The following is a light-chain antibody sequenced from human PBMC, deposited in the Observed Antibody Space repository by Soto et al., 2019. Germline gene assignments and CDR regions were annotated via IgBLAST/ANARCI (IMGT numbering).Light chain of an antibody. J-gene: IGKJ1*01. V-gene: IGKV3-20*01. CDR3: QQYQNSPRT. CDR1: QSVGGSS. CDR2: DTS. Sequence: ETVLTQSPGTLSLSPGERATVSCRASQSVGGSSLAWYQQRPGQAPRLLIYDTSKRATGIPDRFSGSGSGTDFTLTISRLEPADFAVYYCQQYQNSPRTFGQGPKVDI.